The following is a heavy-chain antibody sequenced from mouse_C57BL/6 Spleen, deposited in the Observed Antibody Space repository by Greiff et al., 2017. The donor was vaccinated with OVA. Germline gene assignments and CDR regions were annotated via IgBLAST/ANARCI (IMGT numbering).Heavy chain of an antibody. J-gene: IGHJ3*01. D-gene: IGHD2-4*01. CDR1: GYAFSSSW. CDR2: IYPGDGDT. CDR3: ARDPYDYDEVAWFAY. V-gene: IGHV1-82*01. Sequence: VQLQQSGPELVKPGASVKISCKASGYAFSSSWMNWVKQRPGKGLEWIGRIYPGDGDTNYNGKFKGKATLTADKSSSTAYMQLSSLTSEDSAFYFCARDPYDYDEVAWFAYWGQGTLVTVSA.